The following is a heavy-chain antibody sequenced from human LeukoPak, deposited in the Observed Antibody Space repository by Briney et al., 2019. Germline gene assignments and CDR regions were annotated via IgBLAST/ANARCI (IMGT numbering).Heavy chain of an antibody. CDR2: ISAYNGKT. J-gene: IGHJ6*02. CDR3: ARETTQPYYYYGMDV. V-gene: IGHV1-18*01. D-gene: IGHD1-7*01. CDR1: GYTLTSHG. Sequence: ASVKVSCKSSGYTLTSHGISWLRQAPGQGLEWMGLISAYNGKTNYAQKLQGRVTMTTDTSTSTAYMELRSLRSDDTGVYYCARETTQPYYYYGMDVWGQGTTVTVSS.